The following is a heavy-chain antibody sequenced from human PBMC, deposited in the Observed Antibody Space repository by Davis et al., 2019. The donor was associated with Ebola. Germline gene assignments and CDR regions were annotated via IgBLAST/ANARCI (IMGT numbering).Heavy chain of an antibody. CDR2: ISGSGGST. Sequence: GGSLRLSCAASGFTFSSYAMSWVRQAPGKGLEWVSAISGSGGSTYYADSVKGRFTISRDNSKNTLYLQMNSLRAEDTAVYYCARRNDFWSGYYDFDYWGQGTLVTVSS. CDR3: ARRNDFWSGYYDFDY. D-gene: IGHD3-3*01. V-gene: IGHV3-23*01. J-gene: IGHJ4*02. CDR1: GFTFSSYA.